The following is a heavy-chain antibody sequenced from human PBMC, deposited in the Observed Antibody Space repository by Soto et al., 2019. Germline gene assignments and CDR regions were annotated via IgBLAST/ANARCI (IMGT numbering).Heavy chain of an antibody. V-gene: IGHV3-23*01. CDR2: ISGSGGST. Sequence: GGSLRLSCAASGFTFSSYAMSWVRQAPGKGLEWVSAISGSGGSTYYADSVKGRFTISRDNSKNTLYLQMNSLRAEDTAVYYCAGSSSASYYYYYGMDVWGQGTTVTGSS. CDR3: AGSSSASYYYYYGMDV. D-gene: IGHD6-6*01. J-gene: IGHJ6*02. CDR1: GFTFSSYA.